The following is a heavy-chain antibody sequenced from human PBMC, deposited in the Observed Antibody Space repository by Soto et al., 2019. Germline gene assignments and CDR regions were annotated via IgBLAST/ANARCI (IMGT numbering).Heavy chain of an antibody. CDR1: GFTFSRYA. CDR2: VSGPGGGT. CDR3: AKGKISTTTYTSFDS. D-gene: IGHD1-26*01. Sequence: PGGSLRLSCEASGFTFSRYAMSWVRQAPGKGLEWVSTVSGPGGGTYYADYVKGRFTISRDNFKSALYLQMNSLRAEDTAVYYCAKGKISTTTYTSFDSWGQGTLVTVSS. V-gene: IGHV3-23*01. J-gene: IGHJ5*01.